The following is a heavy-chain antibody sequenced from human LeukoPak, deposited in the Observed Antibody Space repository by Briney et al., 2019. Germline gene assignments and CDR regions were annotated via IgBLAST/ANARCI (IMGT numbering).Heavy chain of an antibody. D-gene: IGHD4-11*01. Sequence: SETLSLTYTVSGGSIGSFYWSWIRQPPGKGLEWIGHINYSGTSNYNPSLNSRVTTSLDASKNQFSLTLTSVTAADTAMYYCARDNYSPFDSWGQGTPVTVSS. J-gene: IGHJ5*01. CDR2: INYSGTS. CDR1: GGSIGSFY. CDR3: ARDNYSPFDS. V-gene: IGHV4-59*01.